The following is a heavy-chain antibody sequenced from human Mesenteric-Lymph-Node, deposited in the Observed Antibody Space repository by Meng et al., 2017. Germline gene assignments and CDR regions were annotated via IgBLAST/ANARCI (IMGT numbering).Heavy chain of an antibody. D-gene: IGHD3-10*01. V-gene: IGHV1-2*02. CDR1: GYTFTANY. CDR3: ATLTVGSGTYYTF. J-gene: IGHJ4*02. CDR2: IYPDSGDT. Sequence: ASVKVSCKASGYTFTANYIHWVRQAPGQGLEWMGWIYPDSGDTNYAQEFQGRVTMTRDTSISTAYMELTSLISDDTAVYYYATLTVGSGTYYTFWGQGTLVTVSS.